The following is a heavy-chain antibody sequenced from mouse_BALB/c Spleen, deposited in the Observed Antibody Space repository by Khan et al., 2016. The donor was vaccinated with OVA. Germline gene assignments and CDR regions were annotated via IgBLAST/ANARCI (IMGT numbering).Heavy chain of an antibody. D-gene: IGHD2-4*01. V-gene: IGHV3-2*02. CDR1: GYSITSEFA. Sequence: EVKLEESGPGLVKPSQSLSLTCTVTGYSITSEFAWNWIRQFPGNKLEWMGYISYSGNTRYNPSLKSLISITRDTSRHQFFLQLNSVTTEDTATYYCARKDYYDYDPFPYWGQGTLVTVSA. CDR3: ARKDYYDYDPFPY. CDR2: ISYSGNT. J-gene: IGHJ3*01.